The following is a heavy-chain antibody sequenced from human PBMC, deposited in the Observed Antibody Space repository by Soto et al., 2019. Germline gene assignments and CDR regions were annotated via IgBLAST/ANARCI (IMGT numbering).Heavy chain of an antibody. Sequence: QVQLVQSGAEVKKPGASVKVSCKASGYTFASYEINWVRQATGQGLEWMGWMNPNSGDTGYAQKFQGRVTMTRNTSISTAYMELSSLRSEDTAVYYCARGELLWFGELLRWGQGTLVTVSS. CDR1: GYTFASYE. D-gene: IGHD3-10*01. J-gene: IGHJ4*02. CDR2: MNPNSGDT. V-gene: IGHV1-8*01. CDR3: ARGELLWFGELLR.